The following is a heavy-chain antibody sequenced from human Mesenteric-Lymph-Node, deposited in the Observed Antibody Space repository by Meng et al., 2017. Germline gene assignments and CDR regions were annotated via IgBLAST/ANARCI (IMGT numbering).Heavy chain of an antibody. CDR3: ASSDYYRSDY. Sequence: QVELKGAGPGLVKPSGTLSLTCAVSGGSIRRSDWWSWVRQPPGKGLEWIGETSHSGSTNYSPSLKSRVTISLDKSKNQLSLKLNSVTAADTAVYYCASSDYYRSDYWGQGTLVTVSS. V-gene: IGHV4-4*02. CDR2: TSHSGST. D-gene: IGHD3-22*01. CDR1: GGSIRRSDW. J-gene: IGHJ4*02.